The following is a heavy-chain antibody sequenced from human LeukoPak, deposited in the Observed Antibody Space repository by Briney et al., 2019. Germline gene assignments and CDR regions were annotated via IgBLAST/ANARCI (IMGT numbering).Heavy chain of an antibody. D-gene: IGHD6-19*01. CDR1: GYTFTGYY. V-gene: IGHV1-69*05. J-gene: IGHJ4*02. CDR3: ARDPMTVAGLYYFDY. Sequence: SVKVSCKASGYTFTGYYMHWVRQAPGQGLEWMGGIIPIFGTANYAQKFQGRVTITTDESTSTAYMELSSLRSEDTAVYYCARDPMTVAGLYYFDYWGQGTLVTVSS. CDR2: IIPIFGTA.